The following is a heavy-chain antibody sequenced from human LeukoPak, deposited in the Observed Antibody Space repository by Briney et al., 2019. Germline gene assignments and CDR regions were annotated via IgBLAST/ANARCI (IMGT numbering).Heavy chain of an antibody. CDR3: ARGSPYSSSDY. CDR1: GYSISSGYY. CDR2: IYHSGST. D-gene: IGHD6-6*01. J-gene: IGHJ4*02. Sequence: SETLSLTCTVSGYSISSGYYWGWIRQPPGKGLEWIGSIYHSGSTYYNPSLKSRVTISVDTSKNQFSLKLSSVTAADTAVYYCARGSPYSSSDYWGQGILVTVSS. V-gene: IGHV4-38-2*02.